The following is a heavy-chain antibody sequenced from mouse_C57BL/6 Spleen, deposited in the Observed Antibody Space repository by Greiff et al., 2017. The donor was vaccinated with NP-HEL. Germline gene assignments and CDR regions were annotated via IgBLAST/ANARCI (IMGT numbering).Heavy chain of an antibody. CDR3: ARSGSNYFYCFDY. CDR2: IYPGGGYT. D-gene: IGHD2-5*01. CDR1: GYTFTNYW. J-gene: IGHJ2*01. Sequence: QVHVKQSGAELVRPGTSVKMSCKASGYTFTNYWIGWAKQRPGHGLEWIGDIYPGGGYTNYNEKFKGKATLTADKSSSTAYMQFSSLTSEDSAIYYCARSGSNYFYCFDYWGQGTTLTVSS. V-gene: IGHV1-63*01.